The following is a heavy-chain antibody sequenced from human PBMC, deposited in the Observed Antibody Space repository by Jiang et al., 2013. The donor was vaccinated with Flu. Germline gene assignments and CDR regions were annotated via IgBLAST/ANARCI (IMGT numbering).Heavy chain of an antibody. CDR2: ISSSSSYT. J-gene: IGHJ4*02. V-gene: IGHV3-11*05. CDR1: GFTFSDYY. Sequence: VQLLESGGGLVKPGGSLRLSCAASGFTFSDYYMSWIRQAPGKGLEWVSYISSSSSYTNYADSVKGRFTISRDNAKNSLYLQMNSLRAEDTAVYYCAREGEVDSNWNYPTDYWGQGTLVTVSS. CDR3: AREGEVDSNWNYPTDY. D-gene: IGHD1-7*01.